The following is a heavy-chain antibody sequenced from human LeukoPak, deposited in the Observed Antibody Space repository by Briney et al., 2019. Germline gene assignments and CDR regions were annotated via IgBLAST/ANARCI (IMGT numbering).Heavy chain of an antibody. D-gene: IGHD1-14*01. CDR2: ISVRGDST. V-gene: IGHV3-23*01. Sequence: GGSLRLSCAASGFTFSSNAMSWVRQAPGKGLEWVSGISVRGDSTYYADSVKGRFTISRDNFKNTLCLQMNSLTAEDTALYYCAKDREGPLYYFDSWGQGTLVTVSS. CDR3: AKDREGPLYYFDS. CDR1: GFTFSSNA. J-gene: IGHJ4*02.